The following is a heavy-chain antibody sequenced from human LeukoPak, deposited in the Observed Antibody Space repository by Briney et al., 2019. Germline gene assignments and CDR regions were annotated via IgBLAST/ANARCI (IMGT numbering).Heavy chain of an antibody. CDR1: GGSFSGYY. J-gene: IGHJ5*02. Sequence: PSETLSLTCAVYGGSFSGYYWSWIRQPPGKGLEWIGRVYSSGSTSGSANYNPSLKSRVTMSVDTSKKQFSLNLTSVTAADTAVYYCARDRVAGPQAGWFDPWGQGILVTVSS. V-gene: IGHV4-4*07. D-gene: IGHD6-19*01. CDR2: VYSSGSTSGSA. CDR3: ARDRVAGPQAGWFDP.